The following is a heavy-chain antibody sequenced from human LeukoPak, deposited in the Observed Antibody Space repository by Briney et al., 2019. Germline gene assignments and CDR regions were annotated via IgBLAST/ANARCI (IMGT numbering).Heavy chain of an antibody. Sequence: PSETLSLTCTVSGGSISSYYWSWIRQPPGKGLEWIGYIYATGSTNYNPSLKSRVTISVDTSKNQFSLNLRSVTAADTAVYYCARTARLPDSWGQGTLVTVSS. V-gene: IGHV4-4*09. J-gene: IGHJ4*02. D-gene: IGHD2-21*01. CDR2: IYATGST. CDR3: ARTARLPDS. CDR1: GGSISSYY.